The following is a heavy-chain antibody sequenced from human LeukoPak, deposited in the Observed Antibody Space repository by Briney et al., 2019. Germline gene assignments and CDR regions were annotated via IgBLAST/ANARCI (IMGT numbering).Heavy chain of an antibody. D-gene: IGHD3-10*01. J-gene: IGHJ4*02. CDR2: ISSSSSYI. V-gene: IGHV3-21*01. Sequence: GGSLRLSCTDSGLSFSKYAINWVRQAPGKGLEWVSSISSSSSYIYYADSVKGRFTISRDNAKNSLYLQMNSLRAEDTAVYYCAREDNGYGYWGQGTLVTVSS. CDR3: AREDNGYGY. CDR1: GLSFSKYA.